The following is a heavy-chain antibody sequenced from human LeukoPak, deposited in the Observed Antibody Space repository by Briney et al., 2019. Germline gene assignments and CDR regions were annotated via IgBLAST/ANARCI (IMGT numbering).Heavy chain of an antibody. CDR3: ARVPAYGDYFDY. V-gene: IGHV3-11*05. CDR2: ISSSSSYT. Sequence: GGSLRLSCAASGFTVTDYYMSWIRQAPGKGLEWVSYISSSSSYTNYADSVKGRFTISRDKAKNSLYLQMNNLRAEDTAVYYCARVPAYGDYFDYWGQGTLVTVSS. D-gene: IGHD4-17*01. CDR1: GFTVTDYY. J-gene: IGHJ4*02.